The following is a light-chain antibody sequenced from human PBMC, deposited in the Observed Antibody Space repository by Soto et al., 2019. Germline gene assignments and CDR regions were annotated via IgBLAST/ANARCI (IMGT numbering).Light chain of an antibody. CDR1: SSDVGGYDY. Sequence: QSALTQPPSASGSPGQSVTISCTGTSSDVGGYDYVSWYQQHPGKAPKLMIYEVSKWPSGVPDRFSGSESGNTASLTVSGLQAEDEADYYCSSYAGSNNSLFGGGTKLTVL. CDR3: SSYAGSNNSL. J-gene: IGLJ2*01. CDR2: EVS. V-gene: IGLV2-8*01.